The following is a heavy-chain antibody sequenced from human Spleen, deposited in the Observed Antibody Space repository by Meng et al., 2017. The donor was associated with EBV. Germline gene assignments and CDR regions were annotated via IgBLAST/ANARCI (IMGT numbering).Heavy chain of an antibody. D-gene: IGHD3-9*01. J-gene: IGHJ4*02. CDR1: GYTFTTYG. V-gene: IGHV1-18*01. CDR3: ARGPEYYDILTGYYYFDS. CDR2: ISAYNDNT. Sequence: QLVQSGAEVKKPGAPVKASCTASGYTFTTYGISWVRQAPGQGLEWMGGISAYNDNTKYAQKLQGRVTMTTDTSTSTAYMELRSLRSDDTAVYFCARGPEYYDILTGYYYFDSWAQGTLVTVSS.